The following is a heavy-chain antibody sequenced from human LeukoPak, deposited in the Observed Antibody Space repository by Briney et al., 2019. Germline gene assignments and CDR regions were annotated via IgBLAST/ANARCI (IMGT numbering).Heavy chain of an antibody. J-gene: IGHJ6*02. V-gene: IGHV3-74*01. CDR1: GFTISNYW. CDR3: ARYCSSARCDESFNGMDV. CDR2: INTDGSRT. D-gene: IGHD2-2*01. Sequence: GGSLRLSCAASGFTISNYWMYWGRQAPGRGLVWVSHINTDGSRTTYADSVKGRFTISRDNAKRTLYLQMNSLRDEDTAVYYCARYCSSARCDESFNGMDVWGQGTTVTVSS.